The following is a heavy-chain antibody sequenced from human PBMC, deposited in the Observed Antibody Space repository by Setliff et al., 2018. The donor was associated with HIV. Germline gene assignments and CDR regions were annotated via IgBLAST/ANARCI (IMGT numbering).Heavy chain of an antibody. D-gene: IGHD3-3*02. Sequence: GASVKVSCKTTGGTFNICSITWVRQAPGQGLEWMGGVIPSFATANYAQKFQGRVTITAGEYTTTSYMELRNLRSEDTAIYYCARGLGNFVPDLIGYLDYWGQGTLVTVSS. V-gene: IGHV1-69*13. CDR1: GGTFNICS. CDR3: ARGLGNFVPDLIGYLDY. J-gene: IGHJ4*02. CDR2: VIPSFATA.